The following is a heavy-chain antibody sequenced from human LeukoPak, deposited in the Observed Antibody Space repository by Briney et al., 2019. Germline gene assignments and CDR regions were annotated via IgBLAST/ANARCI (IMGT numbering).Heavy chain of an antibody. CDR2: INANSGGT. J-gene: IGHJ4*02. CDR1: GYTFTGYY. D-gene: IGHD6-13*01. CDR3: ARDSSSSWYSRVLFDY. Sequence: GASVKVPCKASGYTFTGYYMHWVRQAPGQGLEWMGWINANSGGTNYAQKFQGRVTMTRDTSISTAYMELSRLRSDDTAVYYCARDSSSSWYSRVLFDYWGQGTLVTVSS. V-gene: IGHV1-2*02.